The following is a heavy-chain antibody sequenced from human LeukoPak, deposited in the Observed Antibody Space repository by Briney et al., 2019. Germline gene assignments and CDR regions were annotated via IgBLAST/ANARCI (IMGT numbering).Heavy chain of an antibody. Sequence: GGSLRLSCAASGFIFSDYYMSWIRQAPGKGLEWVSCISSSGASIFYADSVKGRFTISRDNTKNSLYLQMNSLRAEDTAVYYCATGDYGDPYYFDYWGQGTLVTVSS. CDR1: GFIFSDYY. V-gene: IGHV3-11*01. CDR2: ISSSGASI. J-gene: IGHJ4*02. CDR3: ATGDYGDPYYFDY. D-gene: IGHD4-17*01.